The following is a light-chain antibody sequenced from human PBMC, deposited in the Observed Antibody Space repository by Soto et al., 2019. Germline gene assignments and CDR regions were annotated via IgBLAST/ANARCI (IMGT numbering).Light chain of an antibody. Sequence: QAVLTQSSSASASLGSSVKLTCTLSSGHSSYIIAWHQQQPGKAPRYLMKLEGSGSYNKGSGVPDRFSGSSSGADRYLTISNLRSEDEADYYCETWDSNTRFFGTGTKLPVL. CDR3: ETWDSNTRF. CDR1: SGHSSYI. J-gene: IGLJ1*01. V-gene: IGLV4-60*03. CDR2: LEGSGSY.